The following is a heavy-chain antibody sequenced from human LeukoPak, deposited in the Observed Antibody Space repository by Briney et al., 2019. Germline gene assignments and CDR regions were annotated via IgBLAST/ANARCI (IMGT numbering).Heavy chain of an antibody. CDR3: ARRSGYSSSWKSDP. Sequence: ASVKVSRKASGYTFTSYDINWVRQATGQGLEWMGWMNPNSGNTGYAQKFQGRVTMTRNTSISTAYMELSSLRSEDTAVYYCARRSGYSSSWKSDPWGQETLVTVSS. J-gene: IGHJ5*02. CDR2: MNPNSGNT. V-gene: IGHV1-8*01. D-gene: IGHD6-13*01. CDR1: GYTFTSYD.